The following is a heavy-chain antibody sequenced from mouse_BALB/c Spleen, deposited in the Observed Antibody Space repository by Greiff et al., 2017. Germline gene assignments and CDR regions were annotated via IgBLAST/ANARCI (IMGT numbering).Heavy chain of an antibody. V-gene: IGHV5-9*03. CDR3: ARYNYGSSPYYFDY. D-gene: IGHD1-1*01. CDR2: ISSGGGNT. J-gene: IGHJ2*01. CDR1: GFTFSSYT. Sequence: EVHLVESGGGLVKPGGSLKLSCAASGFTFSSYTMSWVRQTPEKRLEWVATISSGGGNTYYPDSVKGRFTISRDNAKNNLYLQMSSLRSEDTALYYCARYNYGSSPYYFDYWGQGTTLTVSS.